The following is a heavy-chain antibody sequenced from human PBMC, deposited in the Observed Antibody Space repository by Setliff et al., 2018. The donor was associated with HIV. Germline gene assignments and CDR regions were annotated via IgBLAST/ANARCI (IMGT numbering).Heavy chain of an antibody. Sequence: SVKVSCKASGGTFSSYTISWVRQAPGQGLEWMGRIIPILGIANYAQKFQGRVTITADKSTSTAYMELSSLRSEDTAVYYCARDLPRPQQLVQDNWFDPWGQGTLVTVSS. D-gene: IGHD6-13*01. CDR1: GGTFSSYT. V-gene: IGHV1-69*04. CDR3: ARDLPRPQQLVQDNWFDP. CDR2: IIPILGIA. J-gene: IGHJ5*02.